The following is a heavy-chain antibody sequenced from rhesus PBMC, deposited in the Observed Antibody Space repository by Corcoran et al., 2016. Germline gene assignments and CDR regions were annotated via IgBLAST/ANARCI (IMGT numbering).Heavy chain of an antibody. D-gene: IGHD4-29*01. CDR3: AARLAVAAIDY. CDR1: GGSISSSNW. CDR2: ISGSTGST. Sequence: QVQLQESGPGLVKPSETLSLTCAVSGGSISSSNWWTWIRQSPGNGREWIGYISGSTGSTSYNPSLKSRVTISKDTSKNQFSLKLSSVTAADTAVYFCAARLAVAAIDYWGQGVLVTVSS. V-gene: IGHV4-65*02. J-gene: IGHJ4*01.